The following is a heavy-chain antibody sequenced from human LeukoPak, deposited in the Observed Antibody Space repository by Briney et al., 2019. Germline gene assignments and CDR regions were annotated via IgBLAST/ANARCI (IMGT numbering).Heavy chain of an antibody. CDR2: IKQDGSEK. J-gene: IGHJ6*03. CDR3: ARSITSRGYCSSTSCYKWGFYYYYYMDV. V-gene: IGHV3-7*01. D-gene: IGHD2-2*02. Sequence: GGSLRLSCAASGFTFRNHDIHWVRQAPGKGLEWVANIKQDGSEKYYVDSVKGRFPISRDNAKHSLYLQMNSLRAEDTAVYYCARSITSRGYCSSTSCYKWGFYYYYYMDVWGKGTTVTVSS. CDR1: GFTFRNHD.